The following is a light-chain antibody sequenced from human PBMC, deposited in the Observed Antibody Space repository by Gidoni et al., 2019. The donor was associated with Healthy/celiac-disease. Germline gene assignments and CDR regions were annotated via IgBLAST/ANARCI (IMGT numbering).Light chain of an antibody. CDR2: DAS. V-gene: IGKV3D-11*02. CDR1: QSVSSY. CDR3: QQRRT. J-gene: IGKJ1*01. Sequence: IVLTQSPATLSLSPGESATLSCRASQSVSSYLAWYQQKPGQAPRLLIYDASNRATGIPARCSGSGPGTDFTLTISSLEPEDFAVYYCQQRRTFGQGTKVEIK.